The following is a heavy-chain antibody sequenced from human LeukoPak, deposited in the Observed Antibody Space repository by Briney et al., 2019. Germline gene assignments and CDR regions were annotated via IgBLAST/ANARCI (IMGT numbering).Heavy chain of an antibody. Sequence: GRSLRLSCAASGSNLDDYAMHWVRQAPGKGLEWVSGISWISSSIGYADSVKGRFTVSRDNAKNSLYLQMNSLRTEDTALYYCVSSNWSLWGQGSLVTVSS. D-gene: IGHD6-13*01. CDR2: ISWISSSI. CDR3: VSSNWSL. CDR1: GSNLDDYA. J-gene: IGHJ4*02. V-gene: IGHV3-9*01.